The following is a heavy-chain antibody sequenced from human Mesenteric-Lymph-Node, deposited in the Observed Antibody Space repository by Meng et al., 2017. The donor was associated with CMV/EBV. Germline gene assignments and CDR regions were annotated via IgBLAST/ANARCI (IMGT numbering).Heavy chain of an antibody. CDR1: GGTFSSYA. CDR3: AREGPTAYCGGDCSFFDY. CDR2: IIPIFGTA. J-gene: IGHJ4*02. Sequence: SVKVSCKASGGTFSSYAISWVRQAPGQGLEWMGGIIPIFGTANYAQKFQGRVTITTDESTSTAYMELSSLRSEDTAVYYCAREGPTAYCGGDCSFFDYWGQGTLVTVSS. V-gene: IGHV1-69*05. D-gene: IGHD2-21*01.